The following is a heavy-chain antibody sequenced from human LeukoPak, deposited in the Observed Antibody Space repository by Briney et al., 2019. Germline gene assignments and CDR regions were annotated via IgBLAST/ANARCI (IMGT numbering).Heavy chain of an antibody. J-gene: IGHJ3*02. Sequence: PSETLSLTCAVSGGSIFSNNWWSWVRQSPGKGLEWIGEVYHSGSTNYNPSLKSRVTISVDKSKNQFSLKLSSVTAADTAVYYCARARCALYDILTGCATPDAFDIWGQGTMVTVSS. CDR1: GGSIFSNNW. CDR2: VYHSGST. V-gene: IGHV4-4*02. D-gene: IGHD3-9*01. CDR3: ARARCALYDILTGCATPDAFDI.